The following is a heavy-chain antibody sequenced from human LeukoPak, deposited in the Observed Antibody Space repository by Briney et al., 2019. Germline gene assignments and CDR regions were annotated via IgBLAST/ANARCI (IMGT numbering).Heavy chain of an antibody. CDR2: INPKSGGT. CDR1: GYTFIDYY. Sequence: PRASVKVSCKASGYTFIDYYMQWVRQAPGQGLEWMGWINPKSGGTKYAQKLHGRVTMTRDTSISTAYMELSRLRSDDTAVYYCARTPVGFKVGGALYFYGMDAWGQGTTVTISS. CDR3: ARTPVGFKVGGALYFYGMDA. D-gene: IGHD3-16*01. V-gene: IGHV1-2*02. J-gene: IGHJ6*02.